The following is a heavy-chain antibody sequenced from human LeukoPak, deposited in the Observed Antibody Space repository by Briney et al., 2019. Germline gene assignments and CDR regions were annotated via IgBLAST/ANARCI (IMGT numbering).Heavy chain of an antibody. CDR3: ARVLSAYTVTTYPDHGMDV. CDR2: IKQDGSEK. V-gene: IGHV3-7*01. J-gene: IGHJ6*02. D-gene: IGHD4-17*01. Sequence: PSETLSLTCAVSDVSISTKSYYWSWVRQAPGKGLEWVANIKQDGSEKYYVDSVKGRFTISRDNAKNSLYLQMNSLRAEDTAVYYCARVLSAYTVTTYPDHGMDVWGQGTTVTVSS. CDR1: DVSISTKSYY.